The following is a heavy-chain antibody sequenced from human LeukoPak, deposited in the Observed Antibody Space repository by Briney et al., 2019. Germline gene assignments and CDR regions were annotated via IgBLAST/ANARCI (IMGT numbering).Heavy chain of an antibody. CDR2: INHSGST. CDR1: GGSFSGYY. CDR3: ARSVGRRRFPFDY. V-gene: IGHV4-34*01. D-gene: IGHD3-3*01. Sequence: PSETLSLTCAVYGGSFSGYYWSWIRQPPGKGLEWIGEINHSGSTNYNPSLKSRVTISVDTSKNQFSLKLSSVTAADTAVYYCARSVGRRRFPFDYWGQGTLVTVSS. J-gene: IGHJ4*02.